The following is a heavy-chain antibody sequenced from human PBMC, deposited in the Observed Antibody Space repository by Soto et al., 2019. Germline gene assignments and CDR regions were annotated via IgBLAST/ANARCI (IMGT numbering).Heavy chain of an antibody. CDR2: INPNSGGT. Sequence: SVKVSCKACAYTFTRYYMHWVRQAPGQGLGWMGWINPNSGGTNYSQKFQGRVTMTRDTSISTAYMELSRLRSDDTAVYYCARVARIAARPRGDWFDPWGQGTLVTVSS. CDR3: ARVARIAARPRGDWFDP. J-gene: IGHJ5*02. D-gene: IGHD6-6*01. V-gene: IGHV1-2*02. CDR1: AYTFTRYY.